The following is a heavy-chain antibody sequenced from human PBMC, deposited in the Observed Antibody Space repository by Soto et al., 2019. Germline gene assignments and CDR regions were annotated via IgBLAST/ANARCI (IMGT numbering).Heavy chain of an antibody. V-gene: IGHV1-8*01. J-gene: IGHJ4*02. Sequence: QVQLVQSGAEVKMPGASVKVSCKASGYTFTDYGINWVRQATGQGLEWMGWMNPKSGDTVYAQKFQGRVSMTRATSISTAYVELNSLKSADTAVYYCARGAYSVVGATVYWGQGTLVTVSS. CDR2: MNPKSGDT. D-gene: IGHD1-26*01. CDR3: ARGAYSVVGATVY. CDR1: GYTFTDYG.